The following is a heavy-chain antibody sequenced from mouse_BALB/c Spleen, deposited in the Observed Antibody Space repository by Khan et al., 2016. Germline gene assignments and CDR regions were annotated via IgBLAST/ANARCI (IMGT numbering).Heavy chain of an antibody. Sequence: EVKLLESGGGLVQPGGSLKLSCAASGFDFRSYWMSWVRQAPGKGLEWIGEINPDSRTINYSPSLKDKFTISRDNAKSTLYLQMSKVRSEDTALYYCARAGYYGYLAYWGQGTLVSVSA. CDR3: ARAGYYGYLAY. J-gene: IGHJ3*01. D-gene: IGHD1-1*01. CDR2: INPDSRTI. CDR1: GFDFRSYW. V-gene: IGHV4-1*02.